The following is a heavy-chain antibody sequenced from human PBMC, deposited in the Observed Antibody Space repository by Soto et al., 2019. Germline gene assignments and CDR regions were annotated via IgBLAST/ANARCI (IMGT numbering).Heavy chain of an antibody. CDR2: IYSGGST. CDR1: GFTVSSNY. CDR3: ARGVSTYYDILTSNYYYYDYMDV. V-gene: IGHV3-53*04. D-gene: IGHD3-9*01. Sequence: PGGSLRLSCAASGFTVSSNYMSWVRQAPGKGLEWVSVIYSGGSTYYADSVKGRFTISRHNSKNTLYLQVNSLRAEDTAVYYCARGVSTYYDILTSNYYYYDYMDVWGKGTTVTVSS. J-gene: IGHJ6*03.